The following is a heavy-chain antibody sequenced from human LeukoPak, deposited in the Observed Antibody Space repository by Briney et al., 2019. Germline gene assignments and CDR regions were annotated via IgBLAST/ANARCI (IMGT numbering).Heavy chain of an antibody. V-gene: IGHV4-39*01. J-gene: IGHJ3*02. CDR3: ARHNDAFDI. Sequence: SETLSLTCTVSGGSIGSSSYYWGWIRQPPGKGLEWIGSIYYSGSTYYNPSLKSRVTISVDTSKNQFSLKLSSVTAADTAVYYCARHNDAFDIWGQGTMVTVSS. CDR2: IYYSGST. CDR1: GGSIGSSSYY.